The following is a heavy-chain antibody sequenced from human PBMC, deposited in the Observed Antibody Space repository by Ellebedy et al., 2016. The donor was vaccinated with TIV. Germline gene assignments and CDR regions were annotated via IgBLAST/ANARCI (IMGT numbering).Heavy chain of an antibody. CDR1: TFTFRNYE. V-gene: IGHV3-48*03. J-gene: IGHJ4*02. Sequence: PGGSLRLSCTASTFTFRNYEMNWVRQAPGKGLEWVSYISDSGSTIFYADSVKGRFTISRDNAKNSLYLQMNSLRVEDTAIYYCAKGYKSGWHFEYWGQGTLVTVSS. D-gene: IGHD6-19*01. CDR3: AKGYKSGWHFEY. CDR2: ISDSGSTI.